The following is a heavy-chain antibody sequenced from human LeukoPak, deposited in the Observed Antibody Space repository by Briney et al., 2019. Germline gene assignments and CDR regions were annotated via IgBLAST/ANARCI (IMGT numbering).Heavy chain of an antibody. J-gene: IGHJ4*02. D-gene: IGHD1-26*01. CDR2: IYYSGST. V-gene: IGHV4-39*07. CDR1: GGSISSSSYY. CDR3: ARRGPIVGATMRGEIGQVDY. Sequence: SETLSLTCTVSGGSISSSSYYWGWIRQPPGKGLEWIGSIYYSGSTYYNPSLKSRVTISVDTSKNQFSLKLSSVTAADTAVYYCARRGPIVGATMRGEIGQVDYWGQGTLVTVSS.